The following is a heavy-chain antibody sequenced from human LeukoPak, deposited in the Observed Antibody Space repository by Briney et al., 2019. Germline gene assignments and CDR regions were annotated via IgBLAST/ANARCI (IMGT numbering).Heavy chain of an antibody. Sequence: SETLSLTCTVSGGSISSYYWSWIRQPAGKGLEWIGRIYTSGSTNYNPSLKSRVTMSVDTSKNQFSLKLSSVTAADTAVYYCARANYDYVWGSYRYADYWGQGTLVTVSS. CDR3: ARANYDYVWGSYRYADY. V-gene: IGHV4-4*07. CDR2: IYTSGST. D-gene: IGHD3-16*02. J-gene: IGHJ4*02. CDR1: GGSISSYY.